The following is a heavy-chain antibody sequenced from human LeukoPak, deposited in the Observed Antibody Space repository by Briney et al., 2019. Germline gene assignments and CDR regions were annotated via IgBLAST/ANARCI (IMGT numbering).Heavy chain of an antibody. D-gene: IGHD3-16*02. Sequence: GGSLRLSCAASGFSFSTYWMNWYRQAPGKGLEGVGHINQDASERNYVDSVRGRFTISRDNAKNSLHLQMISLRDEDTGVYYCATDRYNRGCQKRFDSWGQGTLVTVSS. CDR2: INQDASER. J-gene: IGHJ4*02. V-gene: IGHV3-7*01. CDR3: ATDRYNRGCQKRFDS. CDR1: GFSFSTYW.